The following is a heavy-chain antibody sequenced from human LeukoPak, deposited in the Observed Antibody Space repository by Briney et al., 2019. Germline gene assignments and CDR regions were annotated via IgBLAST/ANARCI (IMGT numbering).Heavy chain of an antibody. Sequence: PSETLSLTCTVSGGSISSYYWSWIRQPPGKGLEWIGYIYYSGSTNYNPSLKSRVTISVDTSKNQFSLKLSSVTAADTAVYYCARGGPRRGTWFDPWGQGTLVTVSS. D-gene: IGHD3-10*01. J-gene: IGHJ5*02. V-gene: IGHV4-59*01. CDR3: ARGGPRRGTWFDP. CDR1: GGSISSYY. CDR2: IYYSGST.